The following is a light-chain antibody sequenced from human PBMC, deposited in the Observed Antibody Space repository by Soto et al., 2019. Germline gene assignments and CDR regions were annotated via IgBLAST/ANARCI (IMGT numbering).Light chain of an antibody. Sequence: DIQMTQSPSSLSASAGDRVTITCRASQSVVSYLNWYQQRPGKAPELLIYAASNLQTGVPSRFSGSGSGTDFTLTISSLQPEYFATYYCQQSYSLLRTFGQGTKVDIK. CDR3: QQSYSLLRT. CDR1: QSVVSY. CDR2: AAS. V-gene: IGKV1-39*01. J-gene: IGKJ1*01.